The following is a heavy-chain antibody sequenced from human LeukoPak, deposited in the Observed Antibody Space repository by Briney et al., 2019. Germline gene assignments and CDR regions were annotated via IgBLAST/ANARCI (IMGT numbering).Heavy chain of an antibody. V-gene: IGHV4-31*03. J-gene: IGHJ5*02. CDR1: GDSISSRTYY. Sequence: SETLSLTCSDSGDSISSRTYYWTWIRQHPEKGLEWIGYIWNSGSTNYNPSLKSRVTISVDTSKNQFSLKLTSMTAADTAVYYCARDVSSTFPNRFDPWGQGILVIVSS. CDR2: IWNSGST. CDR3: ARDVSSTFPNRFDP. D-gene: IGHD6-6*01.